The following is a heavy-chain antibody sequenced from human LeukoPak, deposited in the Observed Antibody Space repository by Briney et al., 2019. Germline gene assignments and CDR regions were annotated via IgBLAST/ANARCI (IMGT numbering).Heavy chain of an antibody. V-gene: IGHV3-33*01. CDR1: GFTFSSYG. D-gene: IGHD6-6*01. J-gene: IGHJ4*02. CDR3: ARVGYSSSSPFDY. CDR2: IWYDGSNK. Sequence: GSLRLSCAASGFTFSSYGMHWVRQAPGKGLEWVAVIWYDGSNKYYADSVKGRFTISRDNSKNTLYLQMNSLRAEDTAVYYCARVGYSSSSPFDYWGQGTLVTVSS.